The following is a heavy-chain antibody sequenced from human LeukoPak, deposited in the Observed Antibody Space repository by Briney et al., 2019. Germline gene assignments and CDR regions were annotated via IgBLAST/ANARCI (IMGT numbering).Heavy chain of an antibody. CDR2: IVVGSGNT. J-gene: IGHJ4*02. V-gene: IGHV1-58*02. CDR3: AAREMAVSYYFDY. D-gene: IGHD5-24*01. CDR1: GFTFTSSA. Sequence: SVKVSCKASGFTFTSSAMRWVRQARGQRLEWIGWIVVGSGNTNYAQKFQERVTITRDMSTSTVYMELSSLRSEDTAAYYCAAREMAVSYYFDYWGQGTLVTVSS.